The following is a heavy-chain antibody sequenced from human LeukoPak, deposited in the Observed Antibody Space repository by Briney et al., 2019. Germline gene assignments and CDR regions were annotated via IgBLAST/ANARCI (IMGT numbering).Heavy chain of an antibody. J-gene: IGHJ4*02. CDR3: ARIPPTTITQNNAGGYFDY. V-gene: IGHV2-70*11. Sequence: SGPTLVKPTQTLTLTCTFSGFSLSTSGMCVSWIRQPPGKALEWLARIDWDDDKYYSSSLKTRLTISKDTSKNQVVLTMTNMDPVDTATYYCARIPPTTITQNNAGGYFDYWGQGTLVTVSS. D-gene: IGHD1-26*01. CDR1: GFSLSTSGMC. CDR2: IDWDDDK.